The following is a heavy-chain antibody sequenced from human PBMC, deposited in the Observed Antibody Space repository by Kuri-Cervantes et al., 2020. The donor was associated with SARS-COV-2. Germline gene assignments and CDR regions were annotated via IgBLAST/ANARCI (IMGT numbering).Heavy chain of an antibody. CDR2: IYSGGST. CDR1: GFTFSSYA. J-gene: IGHJ4*01. CDR3: ARVSYDSD. D-gene: IGHD3-22*01. Sequence: GESLKISCAASGFTFSSYAMSWVRQAPGKGLEWVSVIYSGGSTYYADSVKGRFTISRDNSKNTLYLQMNSLRAEDTAVYYCARVSYDSDWGQGTLVTVSS. V-gene: IGHV3-53*01.